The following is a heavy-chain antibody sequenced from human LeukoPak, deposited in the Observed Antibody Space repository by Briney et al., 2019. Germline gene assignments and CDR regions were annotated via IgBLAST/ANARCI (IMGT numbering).Heavy chain of an antibody. V-gene: IGHV3-9*01. CDR1: GFTFDDYA. Sequence: PGRSLRLSCAASGFTFDDYAMHWVRQAPGKGLEWVSGISWSSGNIAYADSVKGRFTISRDNAKNSLYLQMNSLRAEDTALYYCAKAGRYYYASGSYFSDPFAYWGQGTLVTVSS. D-gene: IGHD3-10*01. CDR2: ISWSSGNI. CDR3: AKAGRYYYASGSYFSDPFAY. J-gene: IGHJ4*02.